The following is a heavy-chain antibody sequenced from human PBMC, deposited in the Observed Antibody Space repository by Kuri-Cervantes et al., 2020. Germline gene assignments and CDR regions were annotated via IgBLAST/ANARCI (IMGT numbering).Heavy chain of an antibody. CDR3: ARVLATDYYFDY. V-gene: IGHV4-4*02. CDR1: GGSISSSNW. Sequence: SETLSLTCAVSGGSISSSNWWSWVRQPPGKGLEWIGEIYHSGSTNYNPSLKSRVTISVDTSKNQFSLKLSSVTAADTAVYYCARVLATDYYFDYWGQGTLVTVSS. J-gene: IGHJ4*02. D-gene: IGHD5-12*01. CDR2: IYHSGST.